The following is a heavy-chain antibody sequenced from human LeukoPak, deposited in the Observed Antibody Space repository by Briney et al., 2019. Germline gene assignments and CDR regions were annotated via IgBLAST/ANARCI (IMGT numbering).Heavy chain of an antibody. CDR1: GGSVSSGSSY. Sequence: PSETLSLTCTVSGGSVSSGSSYWSWIRQPPGKGLEWIGYMSDSGSTTYNPSLKSRATISEDTSKKQFSLNLSSVTAADTAVYYCARGKRSGSYYRYFDYWGQGTLVTVSS. V-gene: IGHV4-61*01. CDR3: ARGKRSGSYYRYFDY. D-gene: IGHD3-10*01. CDR2: MSDSGST. J-gene: IGHJ4*02.